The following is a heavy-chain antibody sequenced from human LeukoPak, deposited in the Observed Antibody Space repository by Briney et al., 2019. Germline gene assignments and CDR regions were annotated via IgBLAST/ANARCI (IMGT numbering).Heavy chain of an antibody. D-gene: IGHD3-9*01. CDR3: ATYWRHFDWLLSDI. V-gene: IGHV3-7*05. J-gene: IGHJ3*02. Sequence: GGSLRLSCEASGFTFDNYWMTWVRQAPGKGLECVANIKQDGSENHYVGSVKGRFTISRDNAKNSLSLQMNSLRAEDTAVYYCATYWRHFDWLLSDIWGLGTMVTVSS. CDR1: GFTFDNYW. CDR2: IKQDGSEN.